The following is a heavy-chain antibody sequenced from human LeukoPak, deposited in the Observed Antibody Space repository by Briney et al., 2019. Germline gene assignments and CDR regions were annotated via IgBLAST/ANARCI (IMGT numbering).Heavy chain of an antibody. Sequence: PSETLSLTCAVYGGSFSGYYWSWIRQPPEKGLEWIGEINHSGSTNYNPSLKSRVTISVDTSKNQFSLKLSSVTAADTAVYYCARAAGGSYDRRYYWGQGTLVTVSS. D-gene: IGHD1-26*01. CDR1: GGSFSGYY. V-gene: IGHV4-34*01. J-gene: IGHJ4*02. CDR3: ARAAGGSYDRRYY. CDR2: INHSGST.